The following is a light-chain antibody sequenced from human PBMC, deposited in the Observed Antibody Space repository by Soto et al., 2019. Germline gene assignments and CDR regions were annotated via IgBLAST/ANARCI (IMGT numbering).Light chain of an antibody. Sequence: DIQMTQSPSTLSASVGDRVTITCRASQSISSWLAWYQQKPGKAPKVLIFDASSLESGVPSRFSGSGSATEFTLTISRLEPEDFAVYYCQQYGSSGTFGQGTKVEIK. CDR3: QQYGSSGT. CDR1: QSISSW. V-gene: IGKV1-5*01. CDR2: DAS. J-gene: IGKJ1*01.